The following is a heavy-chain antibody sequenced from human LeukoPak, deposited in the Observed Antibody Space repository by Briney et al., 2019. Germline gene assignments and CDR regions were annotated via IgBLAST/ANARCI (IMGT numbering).Heavy chain of an antibody. J-gene: IGHJ4*02. CDR1: GGSISSSSYY. Sequence: PSETLSLTCTVSGGSISSSSYYWGWIRQPPGKGLEWIVSIYYSGSTYYNPSLKSRVTISVDTSKNQFSLKLSSVTAADTAVYYCARHASEDYDILTGYSFDYWGQGTLVTVSS. V-gene: IGHV4-39*01. CDR3: ARHASEDYDILTGYSFDY. CDR2: IYYSGST. D-gene: IGHD3-9*01.